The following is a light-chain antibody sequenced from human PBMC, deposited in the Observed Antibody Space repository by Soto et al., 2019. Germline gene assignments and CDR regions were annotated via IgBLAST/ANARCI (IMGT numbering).Light chain of an antibody. CDR3: QQYNNYPYT. J-gene: IGKJ5*01. CDR2: DAS. CDR1: QRISSW. Sequence: DIQMTQSPSTLSASVGDRVIITCQASQRISSWLNWYQQKPGKAPKLLIYDASSLERGVPSRFRGSGSGTDFTFTISSLQPDDIGTYYCQQYNNYPYTFGQGTQLEIK. V-gene: IGKV1-5*01.